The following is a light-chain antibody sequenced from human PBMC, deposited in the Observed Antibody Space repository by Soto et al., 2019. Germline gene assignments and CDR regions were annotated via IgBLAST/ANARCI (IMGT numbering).Light chain of an antibody. CDR1: SSDVGRYNY. CDR2: EVS. Sequence: QSALTQPPSASGSLGQSVTIPCTGTSSDVGRYNYVSWYQQHPGKVPKLLIYEVSNRPSGVPDRFSGSKSGNTASLTVSGIQPEDEADYYCNSYAGGDWVFGVGNKLTVL. J-gene: IGLJ3*02. CDR3: NSYAGGDWV. V-gene: IGLV2-8*01.